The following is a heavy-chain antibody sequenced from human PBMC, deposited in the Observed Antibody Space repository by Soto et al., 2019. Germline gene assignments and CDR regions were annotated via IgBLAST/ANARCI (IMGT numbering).Heavy chain of an antibody. CDR2: ISYDGSNK. CDR3: AKVKAAFGSDSHFDY. Sequence: HPGGSLRLSCAASGFTFSSYGMHWVRQAPGKGLEWVAVISYDGSNKYYADSVKGRFTISRDNSKNTLYLQMNSLRAEDTAVYYCAKVKAAFGSDSHFDYWGQGTLVTVSS. J-gene: IGHJ4*02. CDR1: GFTFSSYG. V-gene: IGHV3-30*18. D-gene: IGHD2-15*01.